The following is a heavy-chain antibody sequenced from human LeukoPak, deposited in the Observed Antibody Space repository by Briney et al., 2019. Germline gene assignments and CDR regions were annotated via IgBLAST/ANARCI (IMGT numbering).Heavy chain of an antibody. V-gene: IGHV3-30*03. CDR1: GFTFSSYG. D-gene: IGHD1-26*01. J-gene: IGHJ4*02. CDR3: ATQPDYSGSYSSLAY. CDR2: ISDDGSNK. Sequence: GRSLRLSCAASGFTFSSYGMHWVRQAPGKGLEWVAVISDDGSNKYYADSVKGRFTISRDNSKNTLYLQMNSLRAEDTAVYYCATQPDYSGSYSSLAYWGQGTLVTVSS.